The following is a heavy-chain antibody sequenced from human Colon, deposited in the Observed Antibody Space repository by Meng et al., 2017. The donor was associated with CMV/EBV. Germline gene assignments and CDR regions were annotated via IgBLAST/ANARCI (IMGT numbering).Heavy chain of an antibody. D-gene: IGHD2-15*01. J-gene: IGHJ4*02. CDR3: ARDSCSATRCHALDV. CDR2: ISGSGDSK. Sequence: GESLKISCTAFDFRFSSYEMNWVRQAPGKGLEWISYISGSGDSKYYAESVRGRFIISRDNAKNSLYLQMDSLTAEDTGVYFCARDSCSATRCHALDVWGQGTQVTVSS. CDR1: DFRFSSYE. V-gene: IGHV3-48*03.